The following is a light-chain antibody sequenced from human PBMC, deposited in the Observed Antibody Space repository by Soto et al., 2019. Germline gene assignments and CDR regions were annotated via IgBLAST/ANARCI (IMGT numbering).Light chain of an antibody. Sequence: EIVLTQSPATLSLSPGERATLSCRASQSVSSYLAWYQQKPGQAPRLLIYYASNRATGIPARFSGSGSGTDFTLTISILEPEDFAVYYWQQRSNWPPLFTFGPGTKVDIK. CDR3: QQRSNWPPLFT. J-gene: IGKJ3*01. CDR1: QSVSSY. CDR2: YAS. V-gene: IGKV3-11*01.